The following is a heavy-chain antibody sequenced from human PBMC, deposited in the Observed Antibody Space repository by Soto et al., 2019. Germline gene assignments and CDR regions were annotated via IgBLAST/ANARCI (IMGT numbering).Heavy chain of an antibody. D-gene: IGHD6-6*01. CDR1: GGSISSYY. J-gene: IGHJ5*02. CDR3: ARGCRIAARRIYGLCWFDP. CDR2: IYYGGST. V-gene: IGHV4-59*12. Sequence: SETLSLTCTVSGGSISSYYWSWIRQPPGKGLEWIGYIYYGGSTNYNPSLKSRVTISVDTSKNQFSLKLSSVTAADTAVYYCARGCRIAARRIYGLCWFDPWGQGTLVTVSS.